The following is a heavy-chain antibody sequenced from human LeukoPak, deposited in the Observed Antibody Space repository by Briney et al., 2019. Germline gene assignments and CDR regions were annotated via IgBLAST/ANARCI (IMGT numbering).Heavy chain of an antibody. V-gene: IGHV3-7*03. D-gene: IGHD6-13*01. J-gene: IGHJ4*02. CDR2: INQNGGEK. CDR3: ARAIAAAEAY. Sequence: GGSLRLSCADSGFTFSGYWMNWVRQAPGKGLEWVANINQNGGEKYYVDSVKGRFTISRDNAKNSLYLQTNSLRAEDTAVYYCARAIAAAEAYWGQGTLVTVSS. CDR1: GFTFSGYW.